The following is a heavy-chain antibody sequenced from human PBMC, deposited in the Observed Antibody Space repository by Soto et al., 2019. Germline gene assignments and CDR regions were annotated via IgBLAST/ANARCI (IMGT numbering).Heavy chain of an antibody. CDR2: ISGSGGST. CDR1: GFTFSSYA. D-gene: IGHD6-19*01. CDR3: AKVGGRSGWLYYFDY. J-gene: IGHJ4*02. Sequence: EVQLLESGGGLVQPGGSLRLSCAASGFTFSSYAMSWVRQAPGKGREWVSAISGSGGSTYYADSVKGRFTISRDNSKNTLYLQMNSLRAEDTAVYYCAKVGGRSGWLYYFDYWGQGTLVTVSS. V-gene: IGHV3-23*01.